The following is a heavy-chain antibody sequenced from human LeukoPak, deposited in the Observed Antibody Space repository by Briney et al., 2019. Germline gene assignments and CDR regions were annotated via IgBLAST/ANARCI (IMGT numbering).Heavy chain of an antibody. D-gene: IGHD6-19*01. Sequence: GASVKVSCKASGYTFTTYAISWVRQAPGQGLEWMGWISAYNGNTNYAQEFQGRVTMTTDASTSTAYLELRSLRSDDTAVYYCARGGGLVPGTWFDPWGQGTLVTVSS. J-gene: IGHJ5*02. CDR2: ISAYNGNT. CDR3: ARGGGLVPGTWFDP. V-gene: IGHV1-18*01. CDR1: GYTFTTYA.